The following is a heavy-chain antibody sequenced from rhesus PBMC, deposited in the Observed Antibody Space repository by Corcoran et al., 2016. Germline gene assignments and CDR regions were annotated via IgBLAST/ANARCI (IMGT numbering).Heavy chain of an antibody. J-gene: IGHJ4*01. CDR1: GYSISGYY. V-gene: IGHV4-122*02. Sequence: QVQLQESGPGLVKPSETLSLTCAVSGYSISGYYWSWIRQAPGKGLAWIGYIKYSGSTSTNPHLRSAVTVSRDTSKNQFSLRLSCVTAADTAVYYCARVSWNYVDYWGQGVLVTVSS. D-gene: IGHD1-1-1*01. CDR2: IKYSGST. CDR3: ARVSWNYVDY.